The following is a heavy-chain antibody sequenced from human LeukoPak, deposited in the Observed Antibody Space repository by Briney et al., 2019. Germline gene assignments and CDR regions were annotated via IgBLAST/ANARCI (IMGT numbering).Heavy chain of an antibody. CDR3: AELGITMIGGV. Sequence: GGSLRLSCEAFGLSFGRHGIHWVRQAPGKGLEWVSFMRYDGSNKYYADSVQGRFTISRDNAKNSLYLQMNSLRAEDTAVYYCAELGITMIGGVWGKGTTVTISS. J-gene: IGHJ6*04. V-gene: IGHV3-30*02. CDR2: MRYDGSNK. D-gene: IGHD3-10*02. CDR1: GLSFGRHG.